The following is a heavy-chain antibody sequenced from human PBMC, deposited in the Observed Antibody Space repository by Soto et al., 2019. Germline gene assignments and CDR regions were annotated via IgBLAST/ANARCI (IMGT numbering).Heavy chain of an antibody. CDR2: INAGNGNT. D-gene: IGHD6-25*01. CDR3: ARVQTSRWRLSNFDY. J-gene: IGHJ4*02. V-gene: IGHV1-18*01. Sequence: ASVKVSCKASGYTFTSYGISWVRQAPGQRLEWMGWINAGNGNTKYSQKFQGRLTITRDTSKNQFSLKLSSVTAADTAVYYCARVQTSRWRLSNFDYWGQGTLVTVSS. CDR1: GYTFTSYG.